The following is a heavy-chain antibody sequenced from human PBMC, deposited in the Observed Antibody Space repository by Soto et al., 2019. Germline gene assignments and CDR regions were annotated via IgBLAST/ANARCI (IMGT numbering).Heavy chain of an antibody. CDR3: ASRSAMGADH. CDR2: IIPLFGTG. V-gene: IGHV1-69*06. D-gene: IGHD5-18*01. Sequence: SVKVSCKASGVTSSTHTITRVRLAPGQGLEWMGGIIPLFGTGHKAQKFQGRITIIADKSTSTAYMELSSLRSEDTAVYFCASRSAMGADHWGQGTLVTVFS. J-gene: IGHJ5*02. CDR1: GVTSSTHT.